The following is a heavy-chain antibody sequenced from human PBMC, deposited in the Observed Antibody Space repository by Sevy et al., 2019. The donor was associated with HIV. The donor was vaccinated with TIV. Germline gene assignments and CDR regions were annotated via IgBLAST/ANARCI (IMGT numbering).Heavy chain of an antibody. CDR3: ARHTGFMLDS. J-gene: IGHJ4*02. Sequence: ASVKVSCKTSGFPLTGHHMHWVRQAPGHGFEWMGWINSKSGGTNYAQQFQGRVIMTRDTSFSTISMDLTGLKSDDTAIYYCARHTGFMLDSWGQGTLITVSS. CDR2: INSKSGGT. CDR1: GFPLTGHH. D-gene: IGHD3-9*01. V-gene: IGHV1-2*02.